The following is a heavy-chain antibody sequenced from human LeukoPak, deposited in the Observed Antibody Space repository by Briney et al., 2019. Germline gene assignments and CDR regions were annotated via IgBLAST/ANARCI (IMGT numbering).Heavy chain of an antibody. D-gene: IGHD2-15*01. CDR3: AKVPYNTALGYCSGGSCYALDY. V-gene: IGHV3-48*01. Sequence: GGSLRLSCAASGFTFSSYSMNWVRQAPGKGLEWVSYISSSSSTIYYAGSVKGRFTISRDNSKNTLYLQMNSLRAEDTAVYYCAKVPYNTALGYCSGGSCYALDYWGQGTLVTVSS. CDR1: GFTFSSYS. CDR2: ISSSSSTI. J-gene: IGHJ4*02.